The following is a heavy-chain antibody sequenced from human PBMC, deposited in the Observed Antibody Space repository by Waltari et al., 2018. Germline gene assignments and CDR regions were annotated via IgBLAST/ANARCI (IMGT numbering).Heavy chain of an antibody. V-gene: IGHV3-53*01. J-gene: IGHJ4*02. D-gene: IGHD3-22*01. CDR3: ARVKGSPYYYDSSGYLDY. CDR1: GFTVSSNY. Sequence: EVQLVESGGGLIQPGGSLRLSCAASGFTVSSNYMSWVRQAPGKGLEWVSVIYSGGSTYYADSGKGRFTISRDNSKNTLYLQMNSLRAEDTAVYYCARVKGSPYYYDSSGYLDYWGQGTLVTVSS. CDR2: IYSGGST.